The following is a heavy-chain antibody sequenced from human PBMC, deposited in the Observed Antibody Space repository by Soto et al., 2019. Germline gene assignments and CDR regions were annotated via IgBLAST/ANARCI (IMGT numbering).Heavy chain of an antibody. CDR3: ASVRGIYYYGMDV. J-gene: IGHJ6*02. Sequence: QVQLQESGPGLVKPSGTLSLTCAVSGGSISSSNWWSWVRQPPGKGLEWIGAVYHSGSTNHNPSLKSRVTISVDKSKNQFSLKLSSVTAADTAVYYFASVRGIYYYGMDVWAQGTTVTVSS. V-gene: IGHV4-4*02. CDR2: VYHSGST. D-gene: IGHD3-16*01. CDR1: GGSISSSNW.